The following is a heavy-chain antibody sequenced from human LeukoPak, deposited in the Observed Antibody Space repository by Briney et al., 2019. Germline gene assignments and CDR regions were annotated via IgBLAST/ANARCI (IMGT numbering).Heavy chain of an antibody. Sequence: PSETLSLTCAVYGGSFSGYYWSWLRQPPGKGLEWIGEINHSGSTNYNPSLKSRVTISVDTSKNQFSLKLSSVTAADTAAYYCARASDIVVVPAAAGSNWFDPWGQGTLVTVSS. CDR3: ARASDIVVVPAAAGSNWFDP. D-gene: IGHD2-2*01. J-gene: IGHJ5*02. CDR2: INHSGST. CDR1: GGSFSGYY. V-gene: IGHV4-34*01.